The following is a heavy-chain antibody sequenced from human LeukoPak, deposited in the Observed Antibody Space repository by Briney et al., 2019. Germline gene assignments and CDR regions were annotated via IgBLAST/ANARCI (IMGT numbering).Heavy chain of an antibody. D-gene: IGHD3-9*01. CDR2: ISYDGSNK. CDR3: ARERYFDWLLSFDY. V-gene: IGHV3-30*04. Sequence: GSLRLSCAASGFTFSSYAIHWVRQAPGKGLEWVAVISYDGSNKYYADSVKGRFTISRDNSKNTLYLQMNSLRAEDTAVYYCARERYFDWLLSFDYWGQGTLVTVSS. J-gene: IGHJ4*02. CDR1: GFTFSSYA.